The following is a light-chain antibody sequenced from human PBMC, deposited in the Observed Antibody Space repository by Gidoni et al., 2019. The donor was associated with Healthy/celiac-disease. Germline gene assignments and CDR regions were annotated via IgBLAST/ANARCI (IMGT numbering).Light chain of an antibody. V-gene: IGKV1-39*01. Sequence: DIQMTQSPSSLSASVGDRVTITCRASQSISSYLNWYQQKPGKAPKLLIYAASSLQSGVPSSFSGSGSGTDFTLTISSLRPEDFATYNCQQSYSTLITFGQGTRLEIK. CDR1: QSISSY. CDR2: AAS. J-gene: IGKJ5*01. CDR3: QQSYSTLIT.